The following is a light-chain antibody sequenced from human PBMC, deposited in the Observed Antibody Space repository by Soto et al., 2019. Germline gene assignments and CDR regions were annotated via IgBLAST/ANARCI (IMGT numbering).Light chain of an antibody. Sequence: DIQMTQSPSTLSASVGDRVTITCRASQSISSWLAWYQQKPGKAPNLLIYKASTLESGVPSRFSGSGSGTEFTITISSLQPDDFATYYCQQYNSYSSITFGQGTRLEIK. V-gene: IGKV1-5*03. J-gene: IGKJ5*01. CDR1: QSISSW. CDR2: KAS. CDR3: QQYNSYSSIT.